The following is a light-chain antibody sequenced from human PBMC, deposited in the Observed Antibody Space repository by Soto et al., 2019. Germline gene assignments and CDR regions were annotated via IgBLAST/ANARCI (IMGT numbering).Light chain of an antibody. CDR1: QIVKSSD. CDR3: KQYNIWPSMD. Sequence: EIVLTQSPGTLSLSPGERVTLSCRASQIVKSSDLAWYQQKHGQAAGLLIYDAANVATGIPARLRGSGSGTEFTLTISTLQSEDVAVYYCKQYNIWPSMDFGQGTRLEVK. V-gene: IGKV3-15*01. CDR2: DAA. J-gene: IGKJ5*01.